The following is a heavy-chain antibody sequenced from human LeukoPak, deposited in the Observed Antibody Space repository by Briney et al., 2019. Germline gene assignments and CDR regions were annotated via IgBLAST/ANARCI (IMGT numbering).Heavy chain of an antibody. J-gene: IGHJ4*02. CDR2: IRYDGSNK. Sequence: GGSLRLSCAASGFTFSSYGMHWVRQAPGKGLEWVAFIRYDGSNKYYADSVKGRFTISRDNSKNTLYLQMNSLRAEDTAVYYCAKLPLNPIVVVPAAILTKSGSYCPELAVWGQGTLVTVSS. CDR3: AKLPLNPIVVVPAAILTKSGSYCPELAV. D-gene: IGHD2-2*01. V-gene: IGHV3-30*02. CDR1: GFTFSSYG.